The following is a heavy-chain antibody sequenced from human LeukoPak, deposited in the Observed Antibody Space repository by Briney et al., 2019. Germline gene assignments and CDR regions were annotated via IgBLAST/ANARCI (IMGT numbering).Heavy chain of an antibody. D-gene: IGHD6-19*01. CDR2: IYHSGST. J-gene: IGHJ4*02. CDR3: ARDKSGVAVAGNDY. CDR1: GYSISSGYY. V-gene: IGHV4-38-2*02. Sequence: SETLSLTCTVSGYSISSGYYWGWIRQPPGKGLEWIGSIYHSGSTYYNPSLKSRVTISVDTSKNQFSLKLSSVTAADTAVYYCARDKSGVAVAGNDYWGQGTLVTVSS.